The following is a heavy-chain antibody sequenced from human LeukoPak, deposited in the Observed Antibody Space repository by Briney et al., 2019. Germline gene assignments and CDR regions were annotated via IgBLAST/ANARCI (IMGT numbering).Heavy chain of an antibody. CDR3: ARDKIVGPTTLDY. CDR1: GFTFSDYW. CDR2: IKQDGYEK. V-gene: IGHV3-7*01. D-gene: IGHD1-26*01. Sequence: QPGGSLRLSCAASGFTFSDYWMSWVRQTPEKGLEWVANIKQDGYEKYYVDSVKGRFTISRDNAKNSLYLQMNSLRADDTAVYYCARDKIVGPTTLDYWGQGTLVTVSS. J-gene: IGHJ4*02.